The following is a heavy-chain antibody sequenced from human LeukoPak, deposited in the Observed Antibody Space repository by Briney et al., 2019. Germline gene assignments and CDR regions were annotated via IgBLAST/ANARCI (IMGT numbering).Heavy chain of an antibody. CDR3: ATISNTATFDY. CDR2: IYGSGNT. V-gene: IGHV4-59*01. Sequence: SETLSLTCTVSGASISSWYWSWIRQPPGKGLEWIGYIYGSGNTNHNPSLKSRVTMSIDTSKNQFSLKLSSVTAADTAVYYCATISNTATFDYWGQGTLVTVSS. D-gene: IGHD5-18*01. J-gene: IGHJ4*02. CDR1: GASISSWY.